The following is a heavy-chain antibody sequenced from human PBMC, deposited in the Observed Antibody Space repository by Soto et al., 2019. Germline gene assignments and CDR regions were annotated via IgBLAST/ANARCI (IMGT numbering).Heavy chain of an antibody. CDR3: AKDRAYTSSWFDY. D-gene: IGHD6-13*01. V-gene: IGHV3-23*01. CDR1: GFTFSSYA. Sequence: GGALRLSCAASGFTFSSYAMSWDRQAPGKVLEWVSGISGSDGSTYYADSVKGRFTISRDNSKNALYLQMNSLRAEDTAVYYCAKDRAYTSSWFDYWGQGTLVTV. J-gene: IGHJ4*02. CDR2: ISGSDGST.